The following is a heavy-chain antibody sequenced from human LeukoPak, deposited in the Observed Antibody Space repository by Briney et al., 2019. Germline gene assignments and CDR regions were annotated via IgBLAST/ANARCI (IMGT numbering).Heavy chain of an antibody. V-gene: IGHV4-61*05. CDR2: IYYSGST. CDR3: ARVPPADSSSWSAGGTYYFDY. D-gene: IGHD6-13*01. CDR1: GYSISSGYY. Sequence: SETLSLTCTVSGYSISSGYYWGWIRQPPGKGLEWIGYIYYSGSTNYNPSLKSRVTISVDTSKNQFPLKLSSVTAADTAVYYCARVPPADSSSWSAGGTYYFDYWGQGTLVTVSS. J-gene: IGHJ4*02.